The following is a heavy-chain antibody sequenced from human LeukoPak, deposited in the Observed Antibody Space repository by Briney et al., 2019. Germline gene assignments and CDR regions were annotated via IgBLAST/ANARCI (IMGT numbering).Heavy chain of an antibody. CDR1: GGSISSYY. J-gene: IGHJ4*02. D-gene: IGHD4-17*01. CDR2: IYYSGST. V-gene: IGHV4-59*01. CDR3: ARTPIYGDYVFDY. Sequence: PSETLSLTCTVSGGSISSYYWSWIRQPPGKGLEWIGYIYYSGSTNYNPSLKSRVTISVDTSKNQFSLKLSSVTAADTAVYYCARTPIYGDYVFDYWGQGTLVTVSS.